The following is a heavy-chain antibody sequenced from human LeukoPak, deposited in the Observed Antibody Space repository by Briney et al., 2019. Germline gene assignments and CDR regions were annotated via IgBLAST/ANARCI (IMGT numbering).Heavy chain of an antibody. V-gene: IGHV3-74*01. J-gene: IGHJ3*02. Sequence: PGGSLRLSCAASGITFGSYWMHWVRQAPGKGLVWVSRIDSDGSGTSYADSVKGRFTISRDNAKNTLYLQMNSLRAEDTAVYFCARDTSDTSGYYYEGDAFDIWGHGTMVTVSS. CDR2: IDSDGSGT. CDR1: GITFGSYW. D-gene: IGHD3-22*01. CDR3: ARDTSDTSGYYYEGDAFDI.